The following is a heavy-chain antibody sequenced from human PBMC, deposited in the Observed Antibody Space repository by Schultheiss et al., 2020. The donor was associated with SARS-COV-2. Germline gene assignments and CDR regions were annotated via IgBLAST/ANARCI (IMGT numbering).Heavy chain of an antibody. CDR2: IYYSGST. J-gene: IGHJ4*02. D-gene: IGHD5-18*01. Sequence: SETLSLTCTVSGGSISSYYWSWIRQPPGKGLEWIGYIYYSGSTNYNPSLKSRVTISVDTSKNQFSLSLTSVTAADTAVYYCARALPYAAMAVFDYWGQGTLVTVSS. CDR1: GGSISSYY. V-gene: IGHV4-59*01. CDR3: ARALPYAAMAVFDY.